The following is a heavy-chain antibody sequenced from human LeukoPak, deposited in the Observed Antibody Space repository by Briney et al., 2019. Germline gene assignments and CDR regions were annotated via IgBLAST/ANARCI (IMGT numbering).Heavy chain of an antibody. CDR1: GGSISSSNW. Sequence: SGTLSLTCAVSGGSISSSNWWSWIRQPPGKGLEWIGYIYYSGSTNYNPSLKSRVTISVDTSKNQFSLKLSSVTAADTAVYYCASYSSSGRYYFDYWGQGTLVTVSS. V-gene: IGHV4-61*01. J-gene: IGHJ4*02. CDR2: IYYSGST. CDR3: ASYSSSGRYYFDY. D-gene: IGHD6-13*01.